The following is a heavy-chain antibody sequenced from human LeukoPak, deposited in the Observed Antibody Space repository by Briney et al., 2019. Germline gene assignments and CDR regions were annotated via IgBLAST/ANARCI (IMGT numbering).Heavy chain of an antibody. Sequence: GGSLRLSCAASGFTFSSYWMDWVRQIPGKGLVWVSRINSDGISTSYADSVKGRFTISRDNAKNTLYVQMNSLRAEDTAVYYCSTGSGHAFDIWGRGTMVTVSS. CDR1: GFTFSSYW. J-gene: IGHJ3*02. CDR3: STGSGHAFDI. D-gene: IGHD3-10*01. V-gene: IGHV3-74*01. CDR2: INSDGIST.